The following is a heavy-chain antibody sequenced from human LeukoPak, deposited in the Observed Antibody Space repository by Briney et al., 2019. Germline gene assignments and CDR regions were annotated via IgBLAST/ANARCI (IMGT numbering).Heavy chain of an antibody. CDR1: GGSISSGGYY. J-gene: IGHJ3*02. CDR3: ARDVRGADI. D-gene: IGHD3-10*01. V-gene: IGHV4-30-2*01. CDR2: IYHSGST. Sequence: SETLSLTCTVSGGSISSGGYYWSWIRQPPGKGLEWIGYIYHSGSTYYNPSLKSRVTISVDRSKNQFSLKLSSVTAADTAVYYCARDVRGADIWGQGTMVTVSS.